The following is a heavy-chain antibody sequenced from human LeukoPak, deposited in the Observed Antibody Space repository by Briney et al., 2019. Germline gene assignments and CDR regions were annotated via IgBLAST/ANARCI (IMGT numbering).Heavy chain of an antibody. D-gene: IGHD6-13*01. CDR1: GFTFGDYA. J-gene: IGHJ4*02. CDR2: IRRKAYGGTI. V-gene: IGHV3-49*04. CDR3: AKGDSSTWTPDY. Sequence: GGSLRLSCTTSGFTFGDYAMNWVRQVPGKGLDWGGLIRRKAYGGTIEYAASVKGRFSISRDDSKSIAYLQMNSLRAEDTAVYYCAKGDSSTWTPDYWGQGTLVTVSS.